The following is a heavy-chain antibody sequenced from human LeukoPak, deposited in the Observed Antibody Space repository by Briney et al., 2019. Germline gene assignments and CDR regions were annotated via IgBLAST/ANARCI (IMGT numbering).Heavy chain of an antibody. V-gene: IGHV4-59*01. Sequence: KPSETLSLTCTVSGGSISSYYWSWIRQPPGKGLEWIGYIYYSGSTNYNPSLKSRVTISVDTSKNQFSLKLSSVTAADTAVYYCARDSGSYDYWGQGTLVTVSS. CDR3: ARDSGSYDY. CDR2: IYYSGST. CDR1: GGSISSYY. J-gene: IGHJ4*02. D-gene: IGHD1-26*01.